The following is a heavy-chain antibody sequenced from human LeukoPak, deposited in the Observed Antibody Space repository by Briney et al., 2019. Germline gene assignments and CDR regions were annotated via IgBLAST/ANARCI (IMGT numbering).Heavy chain of an antibody. V-gene: IGHV4-59*08. D-gene: IGHD3-22*01. Sequence: SETLSLTCTVSGGSISSYYWSWIRQPPGKGLEWLGYIYYSGSTNYNPSLKSRVTISVDTSKNQFSLKLSSVTAADTAVYYCARHLPDYYDSSGYPDYWGQGTLVTVSS. CDR3: ARHLPDYYDSSGYPDY. CDR2: IYYSGST. CDR1: GGSISSYY. J-gene: IGHJ4*02.